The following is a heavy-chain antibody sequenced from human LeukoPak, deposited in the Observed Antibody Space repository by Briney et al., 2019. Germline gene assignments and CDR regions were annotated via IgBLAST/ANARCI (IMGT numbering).Heavy chain of an antibody. V-gene: IGHV4-59*01. Sequence: SETLSLTCAVYGGSFSGYYWSWIRQPPGKGLEWIGYIYYSGSTNYNPSLKSRVTISVDTSENQFSLRLSSVTAADTAVYYCARGRRDGYVYWGQGTLVTVSS. D-gene: IGHD5-24*01. CDR3: ARGRRDGYVY. CDR1: GGSFSGYY. CDR2: IYYSGST. J-gene: IGHJ4*02.